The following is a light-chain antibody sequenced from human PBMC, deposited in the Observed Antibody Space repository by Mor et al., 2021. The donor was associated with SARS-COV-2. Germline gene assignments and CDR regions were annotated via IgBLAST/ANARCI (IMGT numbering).Light chain of an antibody. J-gene: IGKJ5*01. Sequence: WYQQKPGQAPRLLIYGAFTRATGIPARFSGGGSGTEFTLTISSLEFGDSAVYYCQQFNNWPMTFGQGTRLE. V-gene: IGKV3-15*01. CDR2: GAF. CDR3: QQFNNWPMT.